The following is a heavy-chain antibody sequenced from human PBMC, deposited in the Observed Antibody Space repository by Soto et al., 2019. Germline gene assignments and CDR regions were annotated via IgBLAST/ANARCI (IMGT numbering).Heavy chain of an antibody. Sequence: SETLSLTCAVSGYSISSGYYWGWIRQPPGKGLEWIGSIYHSGSTYYNPSLKSRVTISVDTSKNQFSLKLSSVTAADTAVYYCARVTVVGLNHFDYWGQGTLVTVSS. CDR2: IYHSGST. J-gene: IGHJ4*02. CDR1: GYSISSGYY. D-gene: IGHD3-22*01. CDR3: ARVTVVGLNHFDY. V-gene: IGHV4-38-2*01.